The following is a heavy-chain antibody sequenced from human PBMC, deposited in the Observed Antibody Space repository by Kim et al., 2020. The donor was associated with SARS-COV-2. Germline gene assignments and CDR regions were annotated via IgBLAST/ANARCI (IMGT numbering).Heavy chain of an antibody. V-gene: IGHV4-38-2*02. CDR3: VAYSSSSYDGMGV. J-gene: IGHJ6*02. Sequence: SETLSLTCTVSGHSISSGYYWAWIRQSPGKGLEWIGSISQSESTYYNPSLKSRVLISRDTSKNQFSLKLSSVTAADTAMYYCVAYSSSSYDGMGVRGQGT. D-gene: IGHD6-13*01. CDR1: GHSISSGYY. CDR2: ISQSEST.